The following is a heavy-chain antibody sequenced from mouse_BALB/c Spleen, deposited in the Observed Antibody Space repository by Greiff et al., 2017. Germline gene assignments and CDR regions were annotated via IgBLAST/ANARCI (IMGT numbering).Heavy chain of an antibody. CDR2: IWTGGGT. Sequence: VKLQESGPGLVAPSQSLSITCTVSGFSLTSYDISWIRQPPGKGLEWLGVIWTGGGTNYNSAFMSRLSISKDNSKSQVFLKMNSLQTDDTAIYYCVREGYWSFAYWGQGTLVTVSA. CDR1: GFSLTSYD. J-gene: IGHJ3*01. D-gene: IGHD2-3*01. CDR3: VREGYWSFAY. V-gene: IGHV2-9-2*01.